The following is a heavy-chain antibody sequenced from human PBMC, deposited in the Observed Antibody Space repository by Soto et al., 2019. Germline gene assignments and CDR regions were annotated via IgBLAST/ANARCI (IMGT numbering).Heavy chain of an antibody. CDR3: ERNGYFVPFDY. Sequence: PSETLSLTCAVYGGSFSGYYWSWIRQPPGKGLEWIGEINHSGSTNYNPSLKSRVTISVDTSKNQFSLKLSSVTAADTAVYYCERNGYFVPFDYWGQGTLVTVSS. D-gene: IGHD3-22*01. CDR1: GGSFSGYY. J-gene: IGHJ4*02. CDR2: INHSGST. V-gene: IGHV4-34*01.